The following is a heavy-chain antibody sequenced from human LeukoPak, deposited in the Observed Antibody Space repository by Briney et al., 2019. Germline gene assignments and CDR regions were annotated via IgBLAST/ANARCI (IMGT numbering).Heavy chain of an antibody. CDR2: ISSSSSYI. J-gene: IGHJ4*02. D-gene: IGHD6-13*01. Sequence: GGSLRLSCAASGFTFSSYSMNWARQAPGKRLEWVSSISSSSSYIYYADSVKGRFTISRDNAKNSLYLQMNSLRAEDTAVYYCARDHGIAAAGTAMGYWGQGTLVTVSS. CDR3: ARDHGIAAAGTAMGY. V-gene: IGHV3-21*01. CDR1: GFTFSSYS.